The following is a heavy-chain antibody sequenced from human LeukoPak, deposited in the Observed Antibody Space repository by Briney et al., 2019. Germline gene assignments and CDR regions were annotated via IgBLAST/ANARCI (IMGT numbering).Heavy chain of an antibody. D-gene: IGHD4-17*01. CDR1: GFTFSGHS. V-gene: IGHV3-21*06. J-gene: IGHJ4*02. CDR3: GTRTTVASYFDY. Sequence: GGSLRLSCAASGFTFSGHSMNWVRQAPGKGLEWVSSISSSSTYIYYSDSVKGRFTISRDNAKNSLYLQMNSLRVEDTAVYYCGTRTTVASYFDYWGQGTLVTVSS. CDR2: ISSSSTYI.